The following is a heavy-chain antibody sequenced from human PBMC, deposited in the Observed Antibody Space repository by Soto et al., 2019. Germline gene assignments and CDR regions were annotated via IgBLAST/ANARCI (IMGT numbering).Heavy chain of an antibody. V-gene: IGHV3-49*03. CDR3: SRAGVVVVAATYDP. J-gene: IGHJ5*02. CDR2: IRGKGYGGTT. CDR1: GFTFGDYA. Sequence: GGSLRLSCTASGFTFGDYAMSWFRQAPGKGLEWVGFIRGKGYGGTTEYAASVKGRFSISRDDSKSIAYLQMNSLKTEDTAVYYCSRAGVVVVAATYDPWGQGTLVTVSS. D-gene: IGHD2-15*01.